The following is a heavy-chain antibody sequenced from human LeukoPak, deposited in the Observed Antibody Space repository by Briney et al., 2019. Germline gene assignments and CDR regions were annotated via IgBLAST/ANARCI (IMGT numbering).Heavy chain of an antibody. CDR3: ANPIAYCGGDCLFDY. CDR1: GFTFSSYA. V-gene: IGHV3-23*01. Sequence: GGSLRLSCAASGFTFSSYAMSWVRQAPGKGLEWGSAISGSGGSTYYADSVKGRFTISRDNSKNTLYLQMNSLRAEDTAVYYCANPIAYCGGDCLFDYWGQGTLVTVSS. J-gene: IGHJ4*02. D-gene: IGHD2-21*02. CDR2: ISGSGGST.